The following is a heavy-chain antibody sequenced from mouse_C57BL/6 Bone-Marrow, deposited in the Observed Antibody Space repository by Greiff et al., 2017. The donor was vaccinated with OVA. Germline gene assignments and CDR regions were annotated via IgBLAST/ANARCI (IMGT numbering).Heavy chain of an antibody. CDR1: GYAFSSSW. J-gene: IGHJ2*01. V-gene: IGHV1-82*01. CDR3: ARLIYDGYPLGY. CDR2: IYPGDGDT. Sequence: QVQLQQSGPELVKPGASVKISCKASGYAFSSSWMNWVKQRPGKGLEWIGRIYPGDGDTNYNGKFKGKATLTADKSSSTAYMQLSSLTSEDSAVYFCARLIYDGYPLGYWGQGTTLTVSS. D-gene: IGHD2-3*01.